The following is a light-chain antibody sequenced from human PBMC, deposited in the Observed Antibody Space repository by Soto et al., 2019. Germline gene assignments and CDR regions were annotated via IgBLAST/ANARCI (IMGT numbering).Light chain of an antibody. CDR3: QQYYDWPPNT. CDR1: QPIAIK. Sequence: TQSPALLSVSPGETATLSCKASQPIAIKLAWDQQRPGQTPRLLIYGASTRASGVPDRFSGSGSGSDFTLTITSPQPEDFATYFCQQYYDWPPNTFGQGTKVDIK. J-gene: IGKJ2*01. V-gene: IGKV3D-15*01. CDR2: GAS.